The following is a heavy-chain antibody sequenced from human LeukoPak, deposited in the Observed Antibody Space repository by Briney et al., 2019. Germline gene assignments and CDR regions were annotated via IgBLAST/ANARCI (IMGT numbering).Heavy chain of an antibody. Sequence: GGSLRLSCAASGFTFRSYWMSWVRQAPGKGLEFVANIKQEGSEKYYVDSVKGRFTISRDNAKNTLYLQMNSLIAEDTAVYFCTRAGYSSGFDSWGQGTLVTVSS. CDR1: GFTFRSYW. J-gene: IGHJ5*01. CDR3: TRAGYSSGFDS. V-gene: IGHV3-7*02. CDR2: IKQEGSEK. D-gene: IGHD6-19*01.